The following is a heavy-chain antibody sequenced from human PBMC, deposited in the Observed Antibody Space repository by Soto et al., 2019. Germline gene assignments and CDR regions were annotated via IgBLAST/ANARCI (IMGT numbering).Heavy chain of an antibody. CDR3: VASLESRAIESFDY. J-gene: IGHJ4*02. Sequence: QVQLQESGPGLVKPSEPLSLTCSVSAGSISRYYWGWVRQSPGEGLEWIADISYSVGASYNPSLKSRVSIALATSKNQIALSLMSVTAADTAMYYCVASLESRAIESFDYWGQGTLVTVTS. V-gene: IGHV4-59*01. CDR1: AGSISRYY. CDR2: ISYSVGA. D-gene: IGHD2-21*01.